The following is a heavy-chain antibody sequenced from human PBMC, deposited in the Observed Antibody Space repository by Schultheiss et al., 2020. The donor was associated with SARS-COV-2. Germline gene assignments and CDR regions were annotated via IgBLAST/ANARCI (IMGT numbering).Heavy chain of an antibody. V-gene: IGHV3-33*08. D-gene: IGHD6-19*01. CDR3: ARDPPNSYSSGWIDAFDI. CDR1: GFTVSSNY. CDR2: IWYDGSNK. J-gene: IGHJ3*02. Sequence: GGSLRLSCAASGFTVSSNYMSWVRQAPGKGLEWVAVIWYDGSNKYYADSVKGRFTISRDNSKNTLYLQMNSLRAEDTAVYYCARDPPNSYSSGWIDAFDIWGQGTMVTVSS.